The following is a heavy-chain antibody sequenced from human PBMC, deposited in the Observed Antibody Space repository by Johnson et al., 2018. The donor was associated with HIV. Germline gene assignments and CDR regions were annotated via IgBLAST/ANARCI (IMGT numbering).Heavy chain of an antibody. Sequence: VQLVESGGRVVWPGGSLRLTCAASDFTFGDFGMNCVRPAPGKGLEWGSGIIPSGPGTPYADSVAGRFTISRDNSRNTVYLQLNSLIDEETAIYYCARAQLLSDVFDIWGQGTMVTVSS. CDR2: IIPSGPGT. CDR3: ARAQLLSDVFDI. J-gene: IGHJ3*02. V-gene: IGHV3-23*04. CDR1: DFTFGDFG. D-gene: IGHD6-6*01.